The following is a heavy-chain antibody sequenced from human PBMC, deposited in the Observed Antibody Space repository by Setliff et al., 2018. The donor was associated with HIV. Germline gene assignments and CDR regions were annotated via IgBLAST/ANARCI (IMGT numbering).Heavy chain of an antibody. D-gene: IGHD6-13*01. Sequence: SETLSLTCSVSGGYISYGGYYWAWIRQSPGKGLEWIGSIYHSGSTYYNPSLKSRVAISVDTSKNQISLRLTSVTAADTALYYCARGRSSWYGGHSEFDPWGQGTLVTVSS. CDR3: ARGRSSWYGGHSEFDP. CDR2: IYHSGST. V-gene: IGHV4-39*07. J-gene: IGHJ5*02. CDR1: GGYISYGGYY.